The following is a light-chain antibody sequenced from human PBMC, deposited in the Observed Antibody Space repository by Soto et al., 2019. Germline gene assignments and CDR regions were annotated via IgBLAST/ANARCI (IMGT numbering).Light chain of an antibody. CDR3: QSYDSTLGARYV. Sequence: QSVLTQPHSVSGAPGQRVTISCTGSSSNIGAGYDVHWYQQRPGTAPKLLIFGNINRPSGVPDRVSGSKSGTSASLAITGLQAEDEGDYYCQSYDSTLGARYVFGTGTKLTVL. CDR1: SSNIGAGYD. J-gene: IGLJ1*01. CDR2: GNI. V-gene: IGLV1-40*01.